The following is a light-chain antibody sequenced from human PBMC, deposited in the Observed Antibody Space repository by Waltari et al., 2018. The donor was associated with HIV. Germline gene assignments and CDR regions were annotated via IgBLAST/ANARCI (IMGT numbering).Light chain of an antibody. V-gene: IGLV2-14*03. CDR1: SSDVDYYNY. CDR2: DVT. Sequence: QSALTQPASVSGSPGQSITISCTGISSDVDYYNYDCWYQQHPGKAPKLMIYDVTHRPSGVSTRFSGSKSGNTASLTISGLQAEDEADYYCSSYTSSSWVFGGGTKLTVL. J-gene: IGLJ3*02. CDR3: SSYTSSSWV.